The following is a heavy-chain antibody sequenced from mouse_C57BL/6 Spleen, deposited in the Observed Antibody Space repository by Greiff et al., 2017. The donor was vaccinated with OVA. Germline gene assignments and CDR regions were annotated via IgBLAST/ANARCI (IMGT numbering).Heavy chain of an antibody. CDR2: ISSGGDYI. CDR3: TREGDMITTNYFDY. CDR1: GFTFSSYA. D-gene: IGHD2-4*01. J-gene: IGHJ2*01. Sequence: DVMLVESGEGLVKPGGSLKLSCAASGFTFSSYAMSWVRQTPEKRLEWVAYISSGGDYIYYADTVKGRFTISRDNARNTLYLQMSSLKSEDTAMYYCTREGDMITTNYFDYWGQGTTLTVSS. V-gene: IGHV5-9-1*02.